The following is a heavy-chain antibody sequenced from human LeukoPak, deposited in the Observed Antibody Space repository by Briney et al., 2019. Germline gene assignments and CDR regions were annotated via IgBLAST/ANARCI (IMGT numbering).Heavy chain of an antibody. CDR1: GFTFSSYA. CDR2: ISGSGGNT. V-gene: IGHV3-23*01. D-gene: IGHD1-26*01. CDR3: ASDRPHSASYYHY. J-gene: IGHJ4*02. Sequence: GGSLRLSCAASGFTFSSYAMSWVRQAPGKGLEWVSAISGSGGNTYYADSVKGRFTISRDNSKNTLYLQMNSLRVEDTAVYYCASDRPHSASYYHYWGQGTLVTVSS.